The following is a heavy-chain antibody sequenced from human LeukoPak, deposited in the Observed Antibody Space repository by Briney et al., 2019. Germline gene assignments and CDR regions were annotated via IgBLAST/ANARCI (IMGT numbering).Heavy chain of an antibody. Sequence: SETLSLTCAVYGGSFSGYYWSWMRQPPGRGLEWIGEINHSGSTNYNPSLKSRVTISVDTSKNQFSLKLSSVTAADTAVYYCARSVAGTRSIHYWGQGTLVTVSS. D-gene: IGHD6-19*01. V-gene: IGHV4-34*01. CDR1: GGSFSGYY. CDR3: ARSVAGTRSIHY. CDR2: INHSGST. J-gene: IGHJ4*02.